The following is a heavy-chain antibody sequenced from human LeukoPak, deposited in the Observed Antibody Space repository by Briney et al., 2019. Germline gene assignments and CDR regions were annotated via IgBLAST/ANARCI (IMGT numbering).Heavy chain of an antibody. V-gene: IGHV3-21*01. CDR3: ARERSGWYGGDY. CDR2: ISSSSSYI. Sequence: GGSLRLSCAASGFTFSSYSMNWVRQAPGKGLECVSSISSSSSYIYYADSVKGRFTISRDNAKNSLYLQMNSLRAEDTAVYYCARERSGWYGGDYWGQGTLVTVSS. CDR1: GFTFSSYS. J-gene: IGHJ4*02. D-gene: IGHD6-19*01.